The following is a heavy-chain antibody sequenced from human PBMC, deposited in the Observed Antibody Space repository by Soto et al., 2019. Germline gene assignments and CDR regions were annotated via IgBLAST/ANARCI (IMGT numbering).Heavy chain of an antibody. CDR2: IYSGGST. V-gene: IGHV3-53*01. CDR1: GFTVSSNY. D-gene: IGHD2-15*01. J-gene: IGHJ4*02. Sequence: EVQLVESGGGLIQPGGSLRLSCAASGFTVSSNYMSWVRQAPGKGLEWVSVIYSGGSTYYADSVKGRFTISRDNSKNTLYLQMNSLRAEDTAVYYCASSSVVVVAAPLDYWGQGTLVTVSS. CDR3: ASSSVVVVAAPLDY.